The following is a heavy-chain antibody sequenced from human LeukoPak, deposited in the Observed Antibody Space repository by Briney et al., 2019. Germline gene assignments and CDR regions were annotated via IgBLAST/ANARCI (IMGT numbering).Heavy chain of an antibody. Sequence: SETLSLTCAVYGGSFSGYYWSWIRQPPGKGLEWIGEINHSGSTNYNPSPKSRVTISVDTSKNQFSLKLSSVTAADTAVYYCARKGLGGEDIVVVPAAILYFDYWGQGTLVTVSS. CDR2: INHSGST. D-gene: IGHD2-2*01. V-gene: IGHV4-34*01. CDR3: ARKGLGGEDIVVVPAAILYFDY. J-gene: IGHJ4*02. CDR1: GGSFSGYY.